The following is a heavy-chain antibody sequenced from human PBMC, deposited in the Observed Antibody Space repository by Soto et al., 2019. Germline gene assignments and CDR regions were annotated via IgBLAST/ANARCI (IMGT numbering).Heavy chain of an antibody. CDR2: IYPGDSDT. V-gene: IGHV5-51*01. CDR1: GYSFTSYW. Sequence: GESLKISCKGSGYSFTSYWIGWVRQMPGKGLEWMGIIYPGDSDTRYSPSFQGQVTISADKSISTAYLQWSSLKASDTAMYYCARAGYCTNGVCWDYYYYYGMDVWGQGTTVNVSS. D-gene: IGHD2-8*01. J-gene: IGHJ6*02. CDR3: ARAGYCTNGVCWDYYYYYGMDV.